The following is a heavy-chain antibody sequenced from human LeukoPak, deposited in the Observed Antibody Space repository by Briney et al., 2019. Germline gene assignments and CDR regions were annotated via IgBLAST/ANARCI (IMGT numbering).Heavy chain of an antibody. V-gene: IGHV3-23*01. D-gene: IGHD3-3*01. Sequence: GGSLRLSCAASGFPFSNYWMHRVRQAPGKGLEWVSSITISGGSTYYAASVKGRFTISRDTSKNTLYLQMNSLRAEDTAIYYCAKNRADFWSGVEYWGQGTLVAVSS. J-gene: IGHJ4*02. CDR2: ITISGGST. CDR3: AKNRADFWSGVEY. CDR1: GFPFSNYW.